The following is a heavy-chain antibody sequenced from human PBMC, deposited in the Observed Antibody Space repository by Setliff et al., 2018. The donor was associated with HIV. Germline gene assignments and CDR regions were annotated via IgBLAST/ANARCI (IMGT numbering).Heavy chain of an antibody. CDR1: GGSISSYY. Sequence: KPSETLSLTCTVSGGSISSYYWGWIRQPAGKGLEWIGRIYTTGITNYIPSLKSRVTISLDTSKNQFSLKLTSVTAADTAVYYCARGPRPVDVDYYYMDVWGKGTTVTVSS. J-gene: IGHJ6*03. CDR2: IYTTGIT. CDR3: ARGPRPVDVDYYYMDV. V-gene: IGHV4-4*07.